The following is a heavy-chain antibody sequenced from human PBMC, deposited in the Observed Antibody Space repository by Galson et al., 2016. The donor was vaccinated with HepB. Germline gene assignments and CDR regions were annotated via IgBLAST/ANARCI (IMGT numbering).Heavy chain of an antibody. CDR2: ISGSGGNT. CDR1: GFIFSSYA. Sequence: SLRLSCAASGFIFSSYAMSWVRQAPGKGLEWVSVISGSGGNTYYADSVKGRFTISRDNSKNTLYLQMKRLRAEDTAVYYCAKVGGGSYQEVDYWGQGTLVTVSS. V-gene: IGHV3-23*01. CDR3: AKVGGGSYQEVDY. J-gene: IGHJ4*02. D-gene: IGHD2-15*01.